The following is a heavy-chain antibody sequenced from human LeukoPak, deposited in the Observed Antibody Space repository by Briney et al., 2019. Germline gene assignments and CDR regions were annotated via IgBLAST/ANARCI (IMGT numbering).Heavy chain of an antibody. D-gene: IGHD6-13*01. J-gene: IGHJ4*02. CDR2: INAGNGNT. Sequence: GASVKVSCKASGYTFTSYAMHWVRQAPGQRLEWMGWINAGNGNTKYSQKFQGRVTITRDTSASTAYMELSSLRSEDTAVYYCARAGSSWFIDFDYWGQGTLVTVSS. CDR3: ARAGSSWFIDFDY. V-gene: IGHV1-3*01. CDR1: GYTFTSYA.